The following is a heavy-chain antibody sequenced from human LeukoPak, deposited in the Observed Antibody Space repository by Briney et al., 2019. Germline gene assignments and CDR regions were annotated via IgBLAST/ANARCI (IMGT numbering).Heavy chain of an antibody. Sequence: GGSLRLSCAASGITFSSYSMNWVRQAPGKGLEWVSYISSSSSTINYADSVKGRFTISRDNAENSLYLQMNSLRAEDTAVYYCAREVQLERQIDYWGQGTLVTVSS. CDR1: GITFSSYS. V-gene: IGHV3-48*01. CDR3: AREVQLERQIDY. J-gene: IGHJ4*02. CDR2: ISSSSSTI. D-gene: IGHD1-1*01.